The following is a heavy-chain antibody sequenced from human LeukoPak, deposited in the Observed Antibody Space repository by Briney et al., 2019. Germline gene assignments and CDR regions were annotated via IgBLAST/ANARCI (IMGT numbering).Heavy chain of an antibody. CDR3: VTYYDILTGYLLYYFDY. CDR1: GFTFSSYA. Sequence: GGSLRLSCAASGFTFSSYAMSWVRQAPGKGLEWVSAISGSGGSTYYADSVKGRFTISRDKSKNTLYLQMNSLRAEDTAVYYCVTYYDILTGYLLYYFDYWGQGTLVTVSS. D-gene: IGHD3-9*01. V-gene: IGHV3-23*01. J-gene: IGHJ4*02. CDR2: ISGSGGST.